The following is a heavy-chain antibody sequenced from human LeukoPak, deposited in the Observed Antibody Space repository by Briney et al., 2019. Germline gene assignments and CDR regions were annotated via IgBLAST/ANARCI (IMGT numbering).Heavy chain of an antibody. Sequence: SETLSLTCTVSGGSISSSSYYWGWIRQPPGKGLEWIGSIYYSGSTYYNPSLKGRVTISADTSKNQFSLKLISVTAADTAVYYCASRKLGNDYWGQGTLVTASS. J-gene: IGHJ4*02. CDR2: IYYSGST. CDR1: GGSISSSSYY. CDR3: ASRKLGNDY. D-gene: IGHD7-27*01. V-gene: IGHV4-39*07.